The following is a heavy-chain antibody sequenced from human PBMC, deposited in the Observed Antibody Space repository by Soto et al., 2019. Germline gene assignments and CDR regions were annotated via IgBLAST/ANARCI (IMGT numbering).Heavy chain of an antibody. CDR2: VYYSGSA. CDR1: GGSIRSYY. D-gene: IGHD3-10*01. CDR3: ARGSMVRGPTPFDY. V-gene: IGHV4-59*01. J-gene: IGHJ4*02. Sequence: ASETLSLTCNVSGGSIRSYYWNWIRQPPGKTLKWIGDVYYSGSANYNPSLKSRVTISVDMSRNQFSLKLNSVTAADTAVYYCARGSMVRGPTPFDYWGQGTLVTV.